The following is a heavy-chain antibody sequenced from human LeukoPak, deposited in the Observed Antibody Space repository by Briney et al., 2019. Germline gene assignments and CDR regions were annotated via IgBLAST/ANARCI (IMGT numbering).Heavy chain of an antibody. CDR3: AGLYYDVWNGYYYFDN. D-gene: IGHD3-3*01. J-gene: IGHJ4*02. V-gene: IGHV4-61*08. CDR1: GGSVNSGGYY. Sequence: PSETLSLTCAVSGGSVNSGGYYWSWIGQAPGKGLEWIGSFSYSGTTNYKPSLKSRVIVSVDTSKNQFSLRLSSVTAADTAMYYCAGLYYDVWNGYYYFDNWGQGTLVTVSS. CDR2: FSYSGTT.